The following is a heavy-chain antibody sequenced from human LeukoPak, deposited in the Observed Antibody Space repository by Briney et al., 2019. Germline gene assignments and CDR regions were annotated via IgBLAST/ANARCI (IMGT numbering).Heavy chain of an antibody. V-gene: IGHV1-18*04. Sequence: GASVKVSCKASGYTFTNYGISWVRQAPGQGLEWMGWINAYNGDTNYAQKLQGRVTMTTDTSTSTAYMGLRSLRSDDTAVYYCARNSPRDVAGRQFLPGVLSLLSQCDNCFDPWGQGTLVSVSS. CDR3: ARNSPRDVAGRQFLPGVLSLLSQCDNCFDP. D-gene: IGHD3-16*02. CDR2: INAYNGDT. J-gene: IGHJ5*02. CDR1: GYTFTNYG.